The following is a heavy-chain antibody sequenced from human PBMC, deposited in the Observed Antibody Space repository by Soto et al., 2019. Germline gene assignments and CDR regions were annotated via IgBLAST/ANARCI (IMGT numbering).Heavy chain of an antibody. Sequence: GASVKVSCKASGHTFTSYGISWVRQAPGQGLEWMGWISAYNGNTNYAQKLQGRVTMTTDTSTSTAYMELRSLRSDDTAVYYCARDSPPPGLNYDFWSGYPLYYYYYGMDVWGQGTTVTVSS. CDR3: ARDSPPPGLNYDFWSGYPLYYYYYGMDV. D-gene: IGHD3-3*01. J-gene: IGHJ6*02. CDR2: ISAYNGNT. V-gene: IGHV1-18*01. CDR1: GHTFTSYG.